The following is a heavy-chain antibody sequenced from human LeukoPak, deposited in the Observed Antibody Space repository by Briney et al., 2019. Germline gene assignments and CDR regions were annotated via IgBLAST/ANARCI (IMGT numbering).Heavy chain of an antibody. V-gene: IGHV4-34*01. CDR3: ARGRVDAFWSGLFDY. Sequence: PSETLSLTCAVYGGSFSGYYWSWIRQPPGKGLEWIGEINHSGSTNYNPSLKSRVTISVDTSKNQFSLKLSSETAAATAVYYCARGRVDAFWSGLFDYWGQGTLVTVSS. CDR2: INHSGST. J-gene: IGHJ4*02. D-gene: IGHD3-3*01. CDR1: GGSFSGYY.